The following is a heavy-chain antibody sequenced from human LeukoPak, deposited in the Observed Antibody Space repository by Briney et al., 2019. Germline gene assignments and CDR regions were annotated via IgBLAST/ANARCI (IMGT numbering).Heavy chain of an antibody. Sequence: KVSCKASGYTFTSYWIGWVRQMPGKGLEWMGVIYPGDSDTRYSPSLQGQVTISADKSISTAYLQWSSLKASDTAMYYCARQADWGFDYWGQGTLVTVSS. CDR2: IYPGDSDT. CDR1: GYTFTSYW. CDR3: ARQADWGFDY. D-gene: IGHD7-27*01. J-gene: IGHJ4*02. V-gene: IGHV5-51*01.